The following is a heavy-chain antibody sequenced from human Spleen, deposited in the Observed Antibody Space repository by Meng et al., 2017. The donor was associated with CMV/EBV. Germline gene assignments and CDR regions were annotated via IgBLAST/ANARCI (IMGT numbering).Heavy chain of an antibody. CDR2: ISSSGSTI. Sequence: GESLKISCTACGFKFDDYGMRWVRQGPGKGLEWVSYISSSGSTIYYADSVKGRFTISRDNAKNSLYLQMNSLRAEDTAVYYCARADIVDYWGQGTLVTVSS. D-gene: IGHD5-12*01. CDR1: GFKFDDYG. J-gene: IGHJ4*02. CDR3: ARADIVDY. V-gene: IGHV3-11*01.